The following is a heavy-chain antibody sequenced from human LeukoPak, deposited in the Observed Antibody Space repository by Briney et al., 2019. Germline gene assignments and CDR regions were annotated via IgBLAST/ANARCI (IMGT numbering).Heavy chain of an antibody. V-gene: IGHV3-23*01. J-gene: IGHJ4*02. D-gene: IGHD6-19*01. CDR2: ISASGGST. CDR3: ARDPGAFSSGWDFDY. Sequence: GGSLRLSCAASGFTVSSNYMSWVRQAPGKGLEWVSAISASGGSTFYADSVKGRFTNSRDNSKNTLYLQVNSLRAEDTAAYYCARDPGAFSSGWDFDYWGQGALVAVSS. CDR1: GFTVSSNY.